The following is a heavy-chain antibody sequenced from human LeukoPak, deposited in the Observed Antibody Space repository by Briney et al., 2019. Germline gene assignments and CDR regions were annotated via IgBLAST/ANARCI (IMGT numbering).Heavy chain of an antibody. Sequence: SETLSLTCTVSGYSISSGNYWGWLRQPPGKVLEWIGSIYHSGSTHYNPSLKSRVTISVDTSKNQFSLNLTSVTAADTAVYYCARGEIGSIGRLGYWGQGTLVTVSS. CDR1: GYSISSGNY. J-gene: IGHJ4*02. D-gene: IGHD3-10*01. V-gene: IGHV4-38-2*02. CDR2: IYHSGST. CDR3: ARGEIGSIGRLGY.